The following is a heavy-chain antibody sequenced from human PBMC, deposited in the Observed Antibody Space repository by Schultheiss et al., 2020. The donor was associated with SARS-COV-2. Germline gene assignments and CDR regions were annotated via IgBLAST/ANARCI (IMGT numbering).Heavy chain of an antibody. J-gene: IGHJ4*02. CDR1: GFTFSRYG. V-gene: IGHV3-33*01. CDR3: ARPYSCSWYRSYFDY. CDR2: IWYDGSNK. D-gene: IGHD6-13*01. Sequence: GGSLRLSCAASGFTFSRYGMYWVRQAPGKGLEWLAVIWYDGSNKYYADSVKGRFTISRDNSKNTLYLQMNSLRVEDTAVYYCARPYSCSWYRSYFDYWGQGTLVTVSS.